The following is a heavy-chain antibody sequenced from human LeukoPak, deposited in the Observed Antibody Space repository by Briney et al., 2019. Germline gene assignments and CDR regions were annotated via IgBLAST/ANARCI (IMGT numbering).Heavy chain of an antibody. CDR1: GGTFSSYA. Sequence: ASVKVSCKASGGTFSSYAISWVRQAPGQGLEWMGGIIPIFGTANYAQKFQGRVTITADESTSTAYMELRSLRSDDTAVYYCATNVETAAWVFDYWGQGTLVTVSS. V-gene: IGHV1-69*13. CDR2: IIPIFGTA. J-gene: IGHJ4*02. CDR3: ATNVETAAWVFDY. D-gene: IGHD1/OR15-1a*01.